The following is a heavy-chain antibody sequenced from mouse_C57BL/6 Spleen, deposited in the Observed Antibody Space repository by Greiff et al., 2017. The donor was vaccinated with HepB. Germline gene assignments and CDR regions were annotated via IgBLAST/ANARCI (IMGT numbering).Heavy chain of an antibody. V-gene: IGHV1-55*01. CDR1: GYTFTSYW. CDR2: ICPGSGST. CDR3: ARSPHYYGSSYDY. D-gene: IGHD1-1*01. J-gene: IGHJ2*01. Sequence: QVHVKQPGAELVKPGASVKMSCKASGYTFTSYWITWVQQSPGQGLEWIGDICPGSGSTNYNEKVKSKATLTVDTASSTAYMQLSSLTSEDSAVYYCARSPHYYGSSYDYWGQGTTLTVSS.